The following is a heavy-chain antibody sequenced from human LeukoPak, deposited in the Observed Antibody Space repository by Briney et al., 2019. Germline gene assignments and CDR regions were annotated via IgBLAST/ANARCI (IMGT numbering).Heavy chain of an antibody. D-gene: IGHD4-17*01. J-gene: IGHJ4*02. CDR2: IYYSGST. CDR3: ARDQNGVNY. V-gene: IGHV4-39*02. Sequence: SETLSLTCTVSGGSISSSSYYWGWIRQPPGKGLEWIGSIYYSGSTYYNPSLKSRVTISVDTSKNQFSLKLSSVTAADTAVYYCARDQNGVNYWGQGTLVTVSS. CDR1: GGSISSSSYY.